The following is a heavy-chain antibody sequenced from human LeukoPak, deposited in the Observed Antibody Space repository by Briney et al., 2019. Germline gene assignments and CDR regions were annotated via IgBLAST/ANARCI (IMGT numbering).Heavy chain of an antibody. CDR1: GFTFSSYG. J-gene: IGHJ1*01. CDR3: AKDYCSGGSCYEYFQH. Sequence: GGSLRLSCAASGFTFSSYGMHWVRQAPGKGLEWVAVISYDGSNKYYADSVKGRFTISRDNSKNTLYLQMNSLRAEDTAVYYCAKDYCSGGSCYEYFQHWGQGTLVTVSS. D-gene: IGHD2-15*01. V-gene: IGHV3-30*18. CDR2: ISYDGSNK.